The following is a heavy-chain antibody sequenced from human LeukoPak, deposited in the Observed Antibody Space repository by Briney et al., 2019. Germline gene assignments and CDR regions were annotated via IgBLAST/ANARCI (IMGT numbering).Heavy chain of an antibody. CDR3: ASGFRYGHY. Sequence: GGSLRLSCAASGFTFSSYWMHWVRQAPGKGLVWVSRINSDGSSTSYADSVRGRFTISGDNAKNTLYLQMNSLRAEDTAVYYCASGFRYGHYWGQGTLVTVSS. J-gene: IGHJ4*02. D-gene: IGHD3-9*01. V-gene: IGHV3-74*01. CDR1: GFTFSSYW. CDR2: INSDGSST.